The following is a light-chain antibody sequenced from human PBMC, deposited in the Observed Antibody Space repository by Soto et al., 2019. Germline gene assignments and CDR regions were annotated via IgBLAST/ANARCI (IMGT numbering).Light chain of an antibody. CDR2: GTS. J-gene: IGKJ4*01. Sequence: DIQMTQSPSSVSASVGDRVTITCRASQDLSIWLAWNQQMPGKAPKLLISGTSLLQSGVPSRFSGSRSGTHFTLTISSPQPEDFATYYCQQPNTFPLTFGGGTKLEI. V-gene: IGKV1D-12*01. CDR1: QDLSIW. CDR3: QQPNTFPLT.